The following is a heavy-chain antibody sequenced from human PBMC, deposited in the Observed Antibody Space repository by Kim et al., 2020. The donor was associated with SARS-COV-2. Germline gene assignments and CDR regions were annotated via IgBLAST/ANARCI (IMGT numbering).Heavy chain of an antibody. J-gene: IGHJ4*02. Sequence: YYADSVKGRFTISRDNAKNSLYLQMNSVRDEDTAVYYCARTGYSSRPFDYWGQGTLVTVSS. CDR3: ARTGYSSRPFDY. V-gene: IGHV3-48*02. D-gene: IGHD6-13*01.